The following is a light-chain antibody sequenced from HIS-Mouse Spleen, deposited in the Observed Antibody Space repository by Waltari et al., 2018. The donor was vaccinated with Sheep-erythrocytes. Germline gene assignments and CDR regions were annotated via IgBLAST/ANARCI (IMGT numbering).Light chain of an antibody. CDR1: SSDVCGYNY. J-gene: IGLJ1*01. CDR3: CSYAGSYNHV. V-gene: IGLV2-11*02. Sequence: QSALTHPRSVSGSPGQSVTISCTGPSSDVCGYNYLSWYQQHPGKAPKLMIYDVSKRPSGVPDRFSGSKSGNTASLTISGLQAEDEADYYCCSYAGSYNHVFATGTKVTVL. CDR2: DVS.